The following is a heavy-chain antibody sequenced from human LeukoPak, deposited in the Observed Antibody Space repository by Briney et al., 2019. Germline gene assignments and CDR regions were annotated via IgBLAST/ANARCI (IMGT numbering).Heavy chain of an antibody. J-gene: IGHJ4*02. CDR1: GFTFRNYA. Sequence: GGSLRLSCATSGFTFRNYAMSWVRQAPGKGLEWVSGISGSGTNTYYADSVKGRFTISRDNSKNTVYLQMNSLRGEDAAVYYCAKELMGFDYWGQGTLVTVSS. D-gene: IGHD2-8*01. CDR3: AKELMGFDY. V-gene: IGHV3-23*01. CDR2: ISGSGTNT.